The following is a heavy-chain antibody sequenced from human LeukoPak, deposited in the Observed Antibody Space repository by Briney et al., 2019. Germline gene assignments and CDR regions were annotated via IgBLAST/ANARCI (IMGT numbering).Heavy chain of an antibody. Sequence: SVKVSCTASGGTFSSYAISWVRHAPGQGLEWVGRIIPILGIANYAQKFQGRVTITADKSTSTAYMELSSLRSEDTAVYYCARDRSYSSSSAYFQHWGQGTLVTVSS. CDR3: ARDRSYSSSSAYFQH. D-gene: IGHD6-6*01. J-gene: IGHJ1*01. CDR2: IIPILGIA. CDR1: GGTFSSYA. V-gene: IGHV1-69*04.